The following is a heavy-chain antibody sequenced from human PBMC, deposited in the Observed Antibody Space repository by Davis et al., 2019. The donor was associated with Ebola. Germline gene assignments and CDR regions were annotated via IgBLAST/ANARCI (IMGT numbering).Heavy chain of an antibody. V-gene: IGHV3-43*02. CDR1: GFTLDDYA. Sequence: GESLKISCAASGFTLDDYAMHWVRQAPGKGLEWVSLLSGDGGSTYYADSVKGRFTISRDNSKNTLYLQMNSLRAEDTAVYYCTTTLLYDSSGYYPYHYYYGMDVWGQGTTVTVSS. D-gene: IGHD3-22*01. J-gene: IGHJ6*02. CDR2: LSGDGGST. CDR3: TTTLLYDSSGYYPYHYYYGMDV.